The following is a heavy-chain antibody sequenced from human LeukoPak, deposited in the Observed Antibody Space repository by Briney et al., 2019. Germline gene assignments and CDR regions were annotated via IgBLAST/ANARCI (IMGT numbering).Heavy chain of an antibody. Sequence: GASVKVSCKASGYTFTSYGISWVRQAPGQGLEWMGWISAYNGNTNYAQKLQGRVTMTTDTSTSIAYMELRSLRSDDTAVYYCAREWSYGSDYYYGMDVWGQGTTVTVSS. V-gene: IGHV1-18*01. D-gene: IGHD5-18*01. J-gene: IGHJ6*02. CDR1: GYTFTSYG. CDR2: ISAYNGNT. CDR3: AREWSYGSDYYYGMDV.